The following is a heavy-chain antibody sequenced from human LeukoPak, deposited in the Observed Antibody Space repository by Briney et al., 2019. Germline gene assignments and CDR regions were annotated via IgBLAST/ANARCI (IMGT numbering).Heavy chain of an antibody. Sequence: PSQTLSLTCTVSGGSISSGNYYWSWIRQSPGKGLEWIGYFYYSGSTYYNPSLKSRLAMSLDTSKNQFSLRLTSVTAADTAVYYCARILDIWKFDYWGQGTLVTVSS. V-gene: IGHV4-30-4*08. D-gene: IGHD5-12*01. CDR1: GGSISSGNYY. CDR3: ARILDIWKFDY. CDR2: FYYSGST. J-gene: IGHJ4*02.